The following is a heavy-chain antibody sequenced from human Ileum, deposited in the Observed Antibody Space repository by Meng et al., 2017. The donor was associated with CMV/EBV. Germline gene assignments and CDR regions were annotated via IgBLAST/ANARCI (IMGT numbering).Heavy chain of an antibody. Sequence: PCVGSGFTVSDHYIDWVRQAPGKGPEWVGRAGNKANSDNKEYGASVKGRFTISRDDSKSSLYLQMNSLKTEDTAVYYCTRGHSGLNIYAFDIWGQGTMVTVSS. J-gene: IGHJ3*02. CDR2: AGNKANSDNK. CDR3: TRGHSGLNIYAFDI. V-gene: IGHV3-72*01. CDR1: GFTVSDHY. D-gene: IGHD1-26*01.